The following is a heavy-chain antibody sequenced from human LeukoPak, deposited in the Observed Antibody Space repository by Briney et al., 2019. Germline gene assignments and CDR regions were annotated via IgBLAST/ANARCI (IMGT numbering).Heavy chain of an antibody. CDR1: GFTFDDYA. D-gene: IGHD6-19*01. CDR2: TSWNSGNI. J-gene: IGHJ4*02. CDR3: AKSFIPVAVTPYFDY. V-gene: IGHV3-9*01. Sequence: GGSLRLSCAASGFTFDDYAMHWVRQAPGKGLEWVSGTSWNSGNIDYADSVKGRFTISRDNAKNSLYLQMNSLRAEDTALYYCAKSFIPVAVTPYFDYWGQGTLVTVSS.